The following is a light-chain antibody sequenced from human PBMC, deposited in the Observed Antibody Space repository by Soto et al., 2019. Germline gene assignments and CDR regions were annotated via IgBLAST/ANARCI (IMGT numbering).Light chain of an antibody. CDR3: VQVLQNPIT. CDR2: LGS. CDR1: QSLLHSNGKKY. V-gene: IGKV2-28*01. J-gene: IGKJ5*01. Sequence: DIVMTQSPLSLPVTPGEPASISCRSSQSLLHSNGKKYMDWYLQKPGQSPQILIYLGSNRDSGVPDRFSGSGSGTDFTLKISRVEAEDVGVYYCVQVLQNPITFGQGTRLEIK.